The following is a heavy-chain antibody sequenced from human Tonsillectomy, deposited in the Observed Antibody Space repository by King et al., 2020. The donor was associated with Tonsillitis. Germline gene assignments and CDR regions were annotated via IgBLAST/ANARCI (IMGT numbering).Heavy chain of an antibody. V-gene: IGHV4-39*01. CDR3: ARSLSSSDFSSGYYYYSDS. CDR1: GGSIRSSGYD. D-gene: IGHD3-3*01. CDR2: IYFSGST. Sequence: QLQESGPGLVKPSETLSLTCSVSGGSIRSSGYDWGWIRQPPGQGLEWIGGIYFSGSTYYKSSLNSRVSISVVTSENQFSLKLSSVTAADTALYFCARSLSSSDFSSGYYYYSDSWGQGILVTVSS. J-gene: IGHJ4*02.